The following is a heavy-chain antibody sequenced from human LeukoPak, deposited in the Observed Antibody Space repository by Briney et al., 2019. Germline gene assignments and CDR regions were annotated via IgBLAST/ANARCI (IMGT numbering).Heavy chain of an antibody. J-gene: IGHJ4*02. CDR3: TRDKLRLMGDY. Sequence: GGSLRLSCTASGFTFGDYAMRWFRQAPGKGLEWVGFIRSKAYGGTTEYAASVKGRFTISRDDSKSIAYLQMNSLKTEDTAVYYCTRDKLRLMGDYWGQGTLVTVSS. CDR2: IRSKAYGGTT. V-gene: IGHV3-49*03. D-gene: IGHD4-17*01. CDR1: GFTFGDYA.